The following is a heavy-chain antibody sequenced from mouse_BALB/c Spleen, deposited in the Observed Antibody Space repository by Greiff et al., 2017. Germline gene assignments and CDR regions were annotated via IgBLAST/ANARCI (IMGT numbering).Heavy chain of an antibody. V-gene: IGHV3-2*02. CDR1: GYSITSDYA. CDR3: ARLGLLRGYFDY. J-gene: IGHJ2*01. CDR2: ISYSGST. Sequence: EVQLQESGPGLVKPSQSLSLTCTVTGYSITSDYAWNWIRQFPGNKLEWMGYISYSGSTSYNPSLKSRISITRDTSKNQFFLQLNSVTTEDTATYYCARLGLLRGYFDYWGQGTTLTVSS. D-gene: IGHD2-3*01.